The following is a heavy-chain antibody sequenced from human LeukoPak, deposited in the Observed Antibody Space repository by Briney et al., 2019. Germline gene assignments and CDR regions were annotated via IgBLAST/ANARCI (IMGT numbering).Heavy chain of an antibody. CDR1: GFTFSSYW. V-gene: IGHV3-7*01. D-gene: IGHD1-26*01. Sequence: GGSPRLSCAASGFTFSSYWMSWVRQAPGKGLEWVANIKQDGSEKYYVDSVKGRFTISRDNAKNSLYLQMNSLRAEDTAVYYCARDPLSSVVGATLWGQGTLVTVSS. J-gene: IGHJ4*02. CDR2: IKQDGSEK. CDR3: ARDPLSSVVGATL.